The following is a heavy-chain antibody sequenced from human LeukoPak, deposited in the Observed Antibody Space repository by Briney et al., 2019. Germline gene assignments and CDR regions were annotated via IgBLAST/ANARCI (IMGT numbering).Heavy chain of an antibody. CDR2: IYSTGST. CDR3: ATGKVFPTYDFWSGPIDY. V-gene: IGHV4-59*11. CDR1: GGSISGHH. J-gene: IGHJ4*02. Sequence: PSETLSLTCTVSGGSISGHHWSWIRQPPGKGLEWIGYIYSTGSTNYNPSLKSRVTISVDTSKNQFSLKLSSVTAADIAVYYCATGKVFPTYDFWSGPIDYWGQGTLVTVSS. D-gene: IGHD3-3*01.